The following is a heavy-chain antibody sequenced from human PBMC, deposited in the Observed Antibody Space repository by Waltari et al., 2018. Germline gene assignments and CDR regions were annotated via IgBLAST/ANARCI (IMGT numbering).Heavy chain of an antibody. CDR3: ARDSGYCTTTSCRGDAFDI. Sequence: EVQLVASGGGLVQPGGSLSLSGEASGFTFSTHGMSWVGQAPGKGMEWVANIKKDGSEKYHVDSVKGRFTIARDNAKNSLYLQMNSLRAEDTAVYYCARDSGYCTTTSCRGDAFDIWGQGTIVTVSS. CDR2: IKKDGSEK. CDR1: GFTFSTHG. V-gene: IGHV3-7*03. D-gene: IGHD2-2*03. J-gene: IGHJ3*02.